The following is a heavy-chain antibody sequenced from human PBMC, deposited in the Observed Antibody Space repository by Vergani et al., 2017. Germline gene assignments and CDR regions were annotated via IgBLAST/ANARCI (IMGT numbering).Heavy chain of an antibody. Sequence: QVQLVQSGAEVKLPGSSVKVSCRTSGGAFSRYAVNWVRQAPGQGLEWMGNIIPIFGTTNYAQKFHGRVTITADESTSTAYMELRSLRSDDTAVYYCARWGVGAEKGNWFDPWGQGTLVTVSS. J-gene: IGHJ5*02. D-gene: IGHD1-26*01. CDR3: ARWGVGAEKGNWFDP. CDR2: IIPIFGTT. CDR1: GGAFSRYA. V-gene: IGHV1-69*18.